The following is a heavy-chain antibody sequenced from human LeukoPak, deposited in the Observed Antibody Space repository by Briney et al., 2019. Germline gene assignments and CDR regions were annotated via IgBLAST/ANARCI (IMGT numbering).Heavy chain of an antibody. CDR1: GGSISSYY. CDR2: IYYSGST. CDR3: ARTYGSGSYPPEYYFDY. D-gene: IGHD3-10*01. Sequence: SETLSLTCTVSGGSISSYYWSWIRQPPGKGLEWIGYIYYSGSTNYNPSLKSRVTISVDKSKNQFSLKLSSVTAADTAVYYCARTYGSGSYPPEYYFDYWGQGTLVTVSS. J-gene: IGHJ4*02. V-gene: IGHV4-59*12.